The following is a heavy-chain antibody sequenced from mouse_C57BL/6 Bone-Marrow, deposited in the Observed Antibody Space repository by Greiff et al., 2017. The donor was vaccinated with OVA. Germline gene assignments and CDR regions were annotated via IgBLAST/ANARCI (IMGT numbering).Heavy chain of an antibody. D-gene: IGHD3-2*02. Sequence: VQLQQSGAELVRPGSSVKMSCKTSGYTFTSYGINWVKQRPGQGLEWIGYIYTGNGYTEYNEKFKGKATLTSDTSSSTAYMQLSSLTSEDSAIYFCARGGTAQALYYAMDYWGQGTSVTVSS. V-gene: IGHV1-58*01. CDR3: ARGGTAQALYYAMDY. J-gene: IGHJ4*01. CDR1: GYTFTSYG. CDR2: IYTGNGYT.